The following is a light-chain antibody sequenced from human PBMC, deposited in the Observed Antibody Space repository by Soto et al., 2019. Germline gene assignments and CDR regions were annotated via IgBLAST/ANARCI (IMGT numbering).Light chain of an antibody. CDR2: AAS. CDR3: QQAYSAPWT. Sequence: DIQVTQSPSSLSASVGDRVTITCRASQSISNYLNWFQQKPMKAPKLLIYAASSLQGGVSSRFSGNGSWTDFTLTIPTLQPEDFATYYCQQAYSAPWTFAQGTRVEIK. J-gene: IGKJ1*01. V-gene: IGKV1-39*01. CDR1: QSISNY.